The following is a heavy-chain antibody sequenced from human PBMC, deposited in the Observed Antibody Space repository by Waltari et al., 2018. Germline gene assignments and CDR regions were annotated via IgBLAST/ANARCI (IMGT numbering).Heavy chain of an antibody. CDR1: GYSISSGYY. CDR2: IYHSGST. CDR3: ARDLRGYSYGYYYYYYMDV. V-gene: IGHV4-38-2*02. D-gene: IGHD5-18*01. J-gene: IGHJ6*03. Sequence: QVQLQESGPGLVKPSETLSLTCTVSGYSISSGYYWGWIRQPPGKGLEWIGSIYHSGSTYYNPSLKSRVTISVDTSKNQFSLKLSSVTAADTAVYYCARDLRGYSYGYYYYYYMDVWGKGTTVTISS.